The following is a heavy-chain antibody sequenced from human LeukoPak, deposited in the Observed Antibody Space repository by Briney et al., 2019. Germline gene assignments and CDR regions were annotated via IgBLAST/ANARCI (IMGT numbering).Heavy chain of an antibody. CDR2: ISSSSRYT. Sequence: GGSLRLSCAASGFSLRDYSMDRVRQAPGKGLEWVSSISSSSRYTFYVDSVKGRFTISRDNAKNSLYLQMNSLRVEDTAVYYCARDEARGYDFRPQDHWGQGTLVTVSS. J-gene: IGHJ4*02. V-gene: IGHV3-21*01. CDR3: ARDEARGYDFRPQDH. CDR1: GFSLRDYS. D-gene: IGHD3-3*01.